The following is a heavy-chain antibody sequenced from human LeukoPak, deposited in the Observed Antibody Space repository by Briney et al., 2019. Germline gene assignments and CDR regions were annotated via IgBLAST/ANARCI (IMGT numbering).Heavy chain of an antibody. CDR1: GFTFSSYS. V-gene: IGHV3-21*01. J-gene: IGHJ4*02. Sequence: AGGSLRLSFAASGFTFSSYSMNWVRQAPGKGLEWVSSISISSSYIYYADSVKGRFTISRDNAKNSLYLQMNSLRAEDTAVYYCARRSLDCSSTSCYTSGFDYWGQGTLVTVSS. CDR2: ISISSSYI. CDR3: ARRSLDCSSTSCYTSGFDY. D-gene: IGHD2-2*02.